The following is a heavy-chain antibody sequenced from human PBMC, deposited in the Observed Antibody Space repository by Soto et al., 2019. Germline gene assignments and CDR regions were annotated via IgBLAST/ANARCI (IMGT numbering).Heavy chain of an antibody. CDR3: AREGYGDYGKPFDY. CDR2: ILPIFGTA. CDR1: GGTLSSYS. V-gene: IGHV1-69*13. D-gene: IGHD4-17*01. J-gene: IGHJ4*02. Sequence: GASVKVSCKTSGGTLSSYSISWVRQAPGQGLEWMGRILPIFGTANYAQKFQGRVTITADESTSTAYMELSSLTSEDTAVYYCAREGYGDYGKPFDYLAQVTLGPISS.